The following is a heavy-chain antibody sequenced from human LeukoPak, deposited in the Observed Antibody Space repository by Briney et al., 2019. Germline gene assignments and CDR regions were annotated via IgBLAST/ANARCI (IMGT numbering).Heavy chain of an antibody. CDR2: ISTSGSST. J-gene: IGHJ4*02. CDR3: AREPGNNGDLDY. CDR1: GFTFSTYN. D-gene: IGHD4-17*01. Sequence: GGSLRLSCAASGFTFSTYNMNWVRQAPGKGLEWVSSISTSGSSTFYADSMKGRFTISRDNAKSSLYLQMSSLRAEDTAVYYCAREPGNNGDLDYWGQGTLVTVSS. V-gene: IGHV3-21*01.